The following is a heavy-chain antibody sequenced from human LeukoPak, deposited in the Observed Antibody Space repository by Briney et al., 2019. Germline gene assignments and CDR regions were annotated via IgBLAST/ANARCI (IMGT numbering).Heavy chain of an antibody. CDR1: GGSISSYY. CDR3: ARTTMVRGTYYMDV. V-gene: IGHV4-59*01. D-gene: IGHD3-10*01. CDR2: IYYSGYT. Sequence: SETLSLTCTVSGGSISSYYWSWIRQPPGKGLEWIGCIYYSGYTNYKSSLKSRVTISVDTSKNQFSLKLSSVTAADTAVYYCARTTMVRGTYYMDVWGKGTTVTVS. J-gene: IGHJ6*03.